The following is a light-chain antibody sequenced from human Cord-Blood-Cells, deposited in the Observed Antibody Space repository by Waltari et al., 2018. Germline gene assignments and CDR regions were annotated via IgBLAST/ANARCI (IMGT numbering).Light chain of an antibody. CDR3: SSYTSSSTWV. V-gene: IGLV2-14*01. J-gene: IGLJ3*02. Sequence: QSALTQPASVSGSPGQSITISCTGTSSDVGGYNYVSWYQQHPGKAPKLMIYEVSKRPSGVSNRFSGSESGNTASLTISGLQAEDEADYYCSSYTSSSTWVFGGGTKLTVL. CDR2: EVS. CDR1: SSDVGGYNY.